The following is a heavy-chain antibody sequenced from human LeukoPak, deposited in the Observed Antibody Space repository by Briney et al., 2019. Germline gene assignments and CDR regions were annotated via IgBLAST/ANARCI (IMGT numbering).Heavy chain of an antibody. CDR1: GFTFRTYT. J-gene: IGHJ4*02. Sequence: GGSLRLSCAASGFTFRTYTMHWVRQAPGTGLEWVSCVIGDSSYKFYADSVKGRFTVSRDNAKNSLYLQMNSLRAEDTAVYYCAKDRTDYGDYGTPNFDYWGQGTLVTVSS. V-gene: IGHV3-21*04. D-gene: IGHD4-17*01. CDR3: AKDRTDYGDYGTPNFDY. CDR2: VIGDSSYK.